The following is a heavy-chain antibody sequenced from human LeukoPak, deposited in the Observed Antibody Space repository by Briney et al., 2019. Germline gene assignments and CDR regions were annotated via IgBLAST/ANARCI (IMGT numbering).Heavy chain of an antibody. Sequence: ASVKVSCKASGYTFTSYGISWVRQAPGQGLEWMGWISAYNGNTNYAQKLQGRVTMTTDTSTSTAYMELRSLRSDDTAVYYCARSSGSGSYGDAFDIWGQGTMVTVSS. V-gene: IGHV1-18*01. CDR3: ARSSGSGSYGDAFDI. J-gene: IGHJ3*02. D-gene: IGHD3-10*01. CDR2: ISAYNGNT. CDR1: GYTFTSYG.